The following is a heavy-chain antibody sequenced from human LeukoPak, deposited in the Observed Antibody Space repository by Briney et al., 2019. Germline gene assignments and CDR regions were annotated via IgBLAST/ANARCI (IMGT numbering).Heavy chain of an antibody. V-gene: IGHV4-39*07. J-gene: IGHJ4*02. CDR3: ARSHITLIVVFGY. CDR2: IYYSGST. D-gene: IGHD3-22*01. CDR1: GGSISSNSYY. Sequence: SETLSLTCTVSGGSISSNSYYWGWIRQPPGKDLEWIGSIYYSGSTYYNPSLKSRVTISVDTSKNQFSLKLNSVTAADTAVYYCARSHITLIVVFGYWGQGTLVTVSS.